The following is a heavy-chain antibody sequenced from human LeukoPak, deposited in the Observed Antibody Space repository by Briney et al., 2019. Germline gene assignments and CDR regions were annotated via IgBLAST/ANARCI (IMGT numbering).Heavy chain of an antibody. J-gene: IGHJ3*02. CDR3: ASLRKRGGAFDN. V-gene: IGHV4-59*12. CDR1: GGSISTYY. Sequence: SETLSLTCSVSGGSISTYYWSWIRQNPGKGLEWIGYIYYTGSTNYNPALKSRVIVSVDTSKNQYSLKLRSVTAADTAVYYCASLRKRGGAFDNWGQGTAVTVSS. CDR2: IYYTGST.